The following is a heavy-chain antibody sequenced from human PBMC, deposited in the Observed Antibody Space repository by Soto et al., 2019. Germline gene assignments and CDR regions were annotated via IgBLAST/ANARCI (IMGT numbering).Heavy chain of an antibody. V-gene: IGHV3-72*01. D-gene: IGHD1-1*01. J-gene: IGHJ6*02. CDR3: ARGATARTNYYYGLDA. Sequence: GGSLRLSCAASGFTFSDHYMDWVRQAPGKGLEWVGRTRNKANSYTTEYAASVEGRFTISRDDSKNSLYLQMNSLKTEDTAVYYCARGATARTNYYYGLDAWGQGTTVTVSS. CDR1: GFTFSDHY. CDR2: TRNKANSYTT.